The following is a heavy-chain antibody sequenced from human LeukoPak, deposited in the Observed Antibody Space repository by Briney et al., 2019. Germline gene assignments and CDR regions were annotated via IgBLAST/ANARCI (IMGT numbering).Heavy chain of an antibody. CDR1: GYTFSSYG. CDR3: ARAQLGYCSSTSCYDSGMDV. J-gene: IGHJ6*02. D-gene: IGHD2-2*01. CDR2: ISGYNGKT. Sequence: ASVKVSCKASGYTFSSYGITWVRQAPGQGLEWMGWISGYNGKTNYAQKFQGRVTITADKSTSTAYMELSSLRSEDTAVYYCARAQLGYCSSTSCYDSGMDVWGQGTTVTVSS. V-gene: IGHV1-18*01.